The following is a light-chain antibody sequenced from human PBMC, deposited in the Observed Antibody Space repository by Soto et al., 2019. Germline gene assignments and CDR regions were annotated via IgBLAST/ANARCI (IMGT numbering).Light chain of an antibody. Sequence: DVVMTQSPLSLPVALGQPASISCRSSQTLVYSDGNIYVNWFHQRPGQSPRRLIYQVSNRDSGVQDGVGGGGEGFYLKIKIRRGEAEEVGVFFGIKGTRGPIAFGQGTRRKIK. CDR2: QVS. V-gene: IGKV2-30*01. J-gene: IGKJ5*01. CDR1: QTLVYSDGNIY. CDR3: IKGTRGPIA.